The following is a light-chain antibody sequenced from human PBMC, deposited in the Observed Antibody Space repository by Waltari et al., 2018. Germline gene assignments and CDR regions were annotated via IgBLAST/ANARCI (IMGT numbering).Light chain of an antibody. J-gene: IGLJ1*01. CDR1: IPYVAGYGF. CDR3: SSYTSIIPPFL. Sequence: QSALTQPAPVSGSPGQSITIPCTRSIPYVAGYGFVSWYQQHPGQAPKLIIYDVSCRPSGVSNRFSGSTSGNTASLTISGLQPEDEADYYCSSYTSIIPPFLFGTGTKVTVL. V-gene: IGLV2-14*01. CDR2: DVS.